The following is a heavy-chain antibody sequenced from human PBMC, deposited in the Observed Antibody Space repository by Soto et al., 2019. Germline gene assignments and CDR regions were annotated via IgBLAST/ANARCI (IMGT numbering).Heavy chain of an antibody. D-gene: IGHD5-18*01. CDR2: ISSSSSDI. Sequence: EVQLVESGGGLVKPGGSLRLSCAASGFTFSSYSMNWVRQAPGKGLEWVSSISSSSSDIYYADSVKGRVTISRDNAKNSLYLQRNSLRAEDTAVYYCAREQPGYSYGYGLGYWGQGTLVTVSS. J-gene: IGHJ4*02. CDR1: GFTFSSYS. V-gene: IGHV3-21*01. CDR3: AREQPGYSYGYGLGY.